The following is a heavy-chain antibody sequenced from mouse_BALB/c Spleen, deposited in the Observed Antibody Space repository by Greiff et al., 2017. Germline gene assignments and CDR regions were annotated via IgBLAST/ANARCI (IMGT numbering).Heavy chain of an antibody. CDR2: ISYDGSN. Sequence: VQLQESGPGLVKPSQSLSLTCSVTGYSITSGYYWNWIRQFPGNKLEWMGYISYDGSNNYNPSLKNRISITRDTSKNQFFLKLNSVTTEDTATYHCARENGYDDVDYFDYWGQGTTLTVSS. J-gene: IGHJ2*01. CDR3: ARENGYDDVDYFDY. CDR1: GYSITSGYY. V-gene: IGHV3-6*02. D-gene: IGHD2-2*01.